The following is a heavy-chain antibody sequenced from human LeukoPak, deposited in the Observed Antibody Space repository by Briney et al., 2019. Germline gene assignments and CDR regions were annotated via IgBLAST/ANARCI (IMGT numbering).Heavy chain of an antibody. CDR1: GGSISGSSYF. Sequence: SETLSLTCTVSGGSISGSSYFWGWIRQPPGKGLEWIGSIYYSGSTYYNPSLKSRVTISVDTSKNQFSLKLSSVTAADTAVYYCARGGDHAGVYWGQGTLVTVSS. CDR2: IYYSGST. CDR3: ARGGDHAGVY. D-gene: IGHD1-14*01. J-gene: IGHJ4*02. V-gene: IGHV4-39*07.